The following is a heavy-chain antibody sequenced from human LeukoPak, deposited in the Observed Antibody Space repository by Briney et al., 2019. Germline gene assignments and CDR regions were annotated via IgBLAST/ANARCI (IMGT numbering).Heavy chain of an antibody. V-gene: IGHV4-30-4*02. CDR3: ARAGDYGGTGEIDY. J-gene: IGHJ4*02. CDR2: IYYSGST. CDR1: GGSISSGDYY. D-gene: IGHD4-23*01. Sequence: PSETLSLTCTVSGGSISSGDYYWSWIRQPPGKGLEWIGYIYYSGSTYYNPSLKSRVTISVDTSKNQFSLKLSSVTAADTAVFYWARAGDYGGTGEIDYWGQGTLVTVSS.